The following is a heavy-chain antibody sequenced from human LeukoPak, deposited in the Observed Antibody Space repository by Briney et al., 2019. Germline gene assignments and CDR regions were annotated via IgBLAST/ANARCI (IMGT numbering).Heavy chain of an antibody. Sequence: ASVKVSCKASGYTFTSYDINWVRQATGQGLEWMGWMNPNSGNTGYAQKFQGRVTMTRNTSISTAYMELSSLGSEDTAVYYCASWVWFGEHDAFDIWGQGTMVIVSS. CDR3: ASWVWFGEHDAFDI. V-gene: IGHV1-8*01. D-gene: IGHD3-10*01. J-gene: IGHJ3*02. CDR2: MNPNSGNT. CDR1: GYTFTSYD.